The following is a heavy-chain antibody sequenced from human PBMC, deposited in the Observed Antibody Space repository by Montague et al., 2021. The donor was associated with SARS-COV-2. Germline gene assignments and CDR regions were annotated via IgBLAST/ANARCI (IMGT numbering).Heavy chain of an antibody. V-gene: IGHV4-39*07. CDR2: IYYGGTA. CDR1: GGSISVSSYY. CDR3: ARVSISYDPDDASYGMDV. J-gene: IGHJ6*02. D-gene: IGHD1-1*01. Sequence: SETLSLTCTVSGGSISVSSYYWVWIRQPPGKGLEWIGSIYYGGTADYNPSLKSRVTISVDTSKNQFSLKLRSVTAADTAVYYCARVSISYDPDDASYGMDVWGRGTTVTVSS.